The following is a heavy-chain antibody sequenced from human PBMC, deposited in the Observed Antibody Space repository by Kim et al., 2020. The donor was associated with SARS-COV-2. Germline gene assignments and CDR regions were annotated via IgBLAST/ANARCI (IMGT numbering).Heavy chain of an antibody. CDR1: GFTFDDYT. Sequence: GGSLRLSCAASGFTFDDYTMHWVRQAPGKGLEWVSLISWDGGSTYYADSVKGRFTISRDNSKNSLYLQMNSLRTEDTALYYCAKDMVREQLVDCPFDYWGQGTLVTVSS. D-gene: IGHD6-6*01. J-gene: IGHJ4*02. CDR2: ISWDGGST. V-gene: IGHV3-43*01. CDR3: AKDMVREQLVDCPFDY.